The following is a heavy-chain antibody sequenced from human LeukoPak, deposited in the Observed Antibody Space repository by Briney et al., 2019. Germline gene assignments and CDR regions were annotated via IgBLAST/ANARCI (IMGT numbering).Heavy chain of an antibody. CDR1: GFTFDDYA. CDR3: AKDIFTGIAAAGIFDY. D-gene: IGHD6-13*01. Sequence: GGSLRLSCAASGFTFDDYAMHWVRHAPGKGLEWVSGISWNSGSIVYADSVKGRFTISRDNAKNSLYLQMNSLRAEDTALYYCAKDIFTGIAAAGIFDYWGQGTLVTVSS. V-gene: IGHV3-9*01. CDR2: ISWNSGSI. J-gene: IGHJ4*02.